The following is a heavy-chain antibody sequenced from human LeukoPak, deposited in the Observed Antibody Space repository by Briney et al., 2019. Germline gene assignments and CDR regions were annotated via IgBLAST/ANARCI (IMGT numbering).Heavy chain of an antibody. CDR1: GCTFSSYG. CDR2: IWYDGSKK. D-gene: IGHD4-11*01. Sequence: GGSLRLSCATSGCTFSSYGFHWVRQAPIKGLEWVAVIWYDGSKKYYADSVKGRFTISRDDSKNTVYLQMDSLRAEDTAMYYCARDRGDYSDYSDFFDAWGQGTLVTFSS. J-gene: IGHJ4*02. CDR3: ARDRGDYSDYSDFFDA. V-gene: IGHV3-33*01.